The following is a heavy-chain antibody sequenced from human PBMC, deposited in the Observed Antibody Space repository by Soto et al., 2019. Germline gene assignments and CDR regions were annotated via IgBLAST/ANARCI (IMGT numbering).Heavy chain of an antibody. D-gene: IGHD3-22*01. CDR2: INNDGSIA. CDR3: ARDSYYHSSSGYYVFDY. V-gene: IGHV3-74*01. J-gene: IGHJ4*02. Sequence: GGSLRLSCSGSQFTFSISWMHWIRQVPGKGLAWVARINNDGSIANYADSVKGRFTISRDNAENSLYLQMNALRPEDTAVYYCARDSYYHSSSGYYVFDYWGQGTLVTVSS. CDR1: QFTFSISW.